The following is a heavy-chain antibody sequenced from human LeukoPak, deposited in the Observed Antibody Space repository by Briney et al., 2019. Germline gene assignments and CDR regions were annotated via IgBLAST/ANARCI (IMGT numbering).Heavy chain of an antibody. CDR2: IYHSGST. CDR1: GYSISSGYY. CDR3: ARLSSGDGVPLDY. V-gene: IGHV4-38-2*02. Sequence: PSETLSLTCTVSGYSISSGYYWGWIRQPPGTGLEWIGSIYHSGSTYYNPSLKSRVTISVDTSKNQFSLKLSSVTAADTAVYYCARLSSGDGVPLDYWGQGTLVTVSS. J-gene: IGHJ4*02. D-gene: IGHD6-19*01.